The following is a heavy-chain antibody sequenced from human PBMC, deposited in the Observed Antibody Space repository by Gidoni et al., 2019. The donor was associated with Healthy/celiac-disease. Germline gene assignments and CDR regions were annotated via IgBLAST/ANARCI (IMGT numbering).Heavy chain of an antibody. CDR2: ISSSSSYI. CDR1: GFTFSSYS. V-gene: IGHV3-21*01. J-gene: IGHJ4*02. CDR3: ARDHRGTAFDY. D-gene: IGHD6-13*01. Sequence: EVQLVESGGGLVKPGGSLRLSCAASGFTFSSYSMNWVRQAPGKGLEWASSISSSSSYIYYADSEKGRFTISRDNAKNSLYLQMNSLRAEDTAVYYCARDHRGTAFDYWGQGTLVTVSS.